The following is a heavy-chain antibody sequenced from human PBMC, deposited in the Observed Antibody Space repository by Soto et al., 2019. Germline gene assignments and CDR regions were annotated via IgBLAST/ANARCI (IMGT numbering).Heavy chain of an antibody. CDR2: INPSGGST. CDR3: ARTAVRYYYDSSGPSDRFDP. V-gene: IGHV1-46*01. CDR1: GYTFTNYY. D-gene: IGHD3-22*01. J-gene: IGHJ5*02. Sequence: ASVKVSCKASGYTFTNYYMHWVRQAPGQGLEWMGIINPSGGSTSYAQKFQGRVTMTRDSSTSTVYMELSSLRSEDTAVYYCARTAVRYYYDSSGPSDRFDPWGQGTLVTASS.